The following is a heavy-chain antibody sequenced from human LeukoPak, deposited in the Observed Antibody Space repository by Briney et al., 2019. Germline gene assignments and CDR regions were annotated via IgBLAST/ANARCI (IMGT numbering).Heavy chain of an antibody. CDR1: GGTFSSYA. D-gene: IGHD3-22*01. CDR2: IIPIFGTA. J-gene: IGHJ4*02. V-gene: IGHV1-69*05. CDR3: ARNYYDSSGYYVN. Sequence: SVKVSCKASGGTFSSYAISWVRQAPGQGLEWMGGIIPIFGTANYAQKFQGRVTMTRDTSTSTVYMELSSLRSEDTAVYYCARNYYDSSGYYVNWGQGTLVTVSS.